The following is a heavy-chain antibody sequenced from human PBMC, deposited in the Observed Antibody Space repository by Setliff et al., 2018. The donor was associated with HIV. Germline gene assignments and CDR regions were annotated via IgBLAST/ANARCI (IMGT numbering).Heavy chain of an antibody. CDR1: GYSISSGYY. CDR2: IYYSGST. CDR3: ARGYASGYDAYGY. V-gene: IGHV4-38-2*01. J-gene: IGHJ4*02. Sequence: SETLSLTCAVSGYSISSGYYWGWIRQPPGKGLEWIGYIYYSGSTYYNPSLKSRVTISVDTSKNQFSLRLRSVTAADTAVYYYARGYASGYDAYGYWGQGTLVTVSS. D-gene: IGHD5-12*01.